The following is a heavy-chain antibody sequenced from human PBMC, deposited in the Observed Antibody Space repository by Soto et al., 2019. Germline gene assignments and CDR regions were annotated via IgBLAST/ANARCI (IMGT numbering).Heavy chain of an antibody. D-gene: IGHD1-7*01. CDR1: GFTFSTYW. Sequence: EVQLVESGGGLVQPGGSLRLSCAASGFTFSTYWMHWVRQPPGKGLVWVSRLNNDGRNTAYADSVKGRFTISRDNAQSTLYLQMNSLRAEDTAVYYCARDPLIGTTDYGLDVWGQGTTVSVSS. J-gene: IGHJ6*02. CDR3: ARDPLIGTTDYGLDV. V-gene: IGHV3-74*01. CDR2: LNNDGRNT.